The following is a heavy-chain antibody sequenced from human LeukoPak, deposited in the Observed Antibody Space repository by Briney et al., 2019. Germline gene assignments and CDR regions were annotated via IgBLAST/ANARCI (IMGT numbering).Heavy chain of an antibody. CDR1: GFTFSSYA. CDR2: ISGSGGST. J-gene: IGHJ4*02. Sequence: GGSLRLSCAASGFTFSSYAMSWVRQAPGKGLEWVSAISGSGGSTYYADSVKGRFTISRDNSKNTLYLQMNSLRAEDTAVYYCANYPLRSSWYGRDYFDYWGQGTLVTVSS. CDR3: ANYPLRSSWYGRDYFDY. V-gene: IGHV3-23*01. D-gene: IGHD6-13*01.